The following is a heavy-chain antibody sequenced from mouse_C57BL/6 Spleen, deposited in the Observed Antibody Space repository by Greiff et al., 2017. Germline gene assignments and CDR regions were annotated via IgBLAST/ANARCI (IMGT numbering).Heavy chain of an antibody. D-gene: IGHD4-1*01. J-gene: IGHJ2*01. CDR3: TTSGKGY. CDR2: IGPEDGDT. CDR1: GFNIKDYY. Sequence: IQLQQSGAELVRPGASVKLSCTASGFNIKDYYMHWVKQRPEQGLEWIGRIGPEDGDTEYAPKCQGKATMTADTSSNPAYLQLSSLTSEDTAVYYCTTSGKGYWGQGTTLTVSS. V-gene: IGHV14-1*01.